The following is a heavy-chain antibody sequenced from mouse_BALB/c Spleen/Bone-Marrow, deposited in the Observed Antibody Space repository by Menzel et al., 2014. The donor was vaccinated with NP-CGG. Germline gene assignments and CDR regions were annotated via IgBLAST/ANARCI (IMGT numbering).Heavy chain of an antibody. CDR2: IRNKGNGYTT. Sequence: EVKLVESGGGLVQPGGSLRLSCATSGFTFTDYYMSWVRQPPGKALEWLGFIRNKGNGYTTEYSASGKGRFTISRSNSQSILYHQMNTQRAEDSATDYCARGEHYGMYWYFDDWGAGTTVTVSS. V-gene: IGHV7-3*02. CDR3: ARGEHYGMYWYFDD. J-gene: IGHJ1*01. CDR1: GFTFTDYY. D-gene: IGHD1-1*01.